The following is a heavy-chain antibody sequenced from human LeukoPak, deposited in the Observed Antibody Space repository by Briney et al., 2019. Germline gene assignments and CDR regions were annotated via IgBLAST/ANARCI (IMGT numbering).Heavy chain of an antibody. CDR2: INPYSGDT. CDR1: GYTFTGYH. J-gene: IGHJ4*02. Sequence: ASVKVSCKASGYTFTGYHIHWVRQAPGQGLEWMGRINPYSGDTNFAQKFQGRVTLTRDTSITTAYMDLSSLTPDDTAVYFCARDQGSLTRSWYTGYWGQGTQVTVSS. D-gene: IGHD6-13*01. V-gene: IGHV1-2*06. CDR3: ARDQGSLTRSWYTGY.